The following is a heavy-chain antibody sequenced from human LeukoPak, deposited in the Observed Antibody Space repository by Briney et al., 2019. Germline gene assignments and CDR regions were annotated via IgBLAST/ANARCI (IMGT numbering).Heavy chain of an antibody. D-gene: IGHD6-13*01. J-gene: IGHJ4*02. CDR1: GFTFSSYA. CDR3: TREIAATGVFDY. CDR2: ISGSGGST. V-gene: IGHV3-23*01. Sequence: GGSLRLSCAASGFTFSSYAMSWVRQAPGKGLEWVSAISGSGGSTYYADSVKGRFTISRDNSKNTLYLQMNSLRAEDTAVYYCTREIAATGVFDYWGQGTLVTVSS.